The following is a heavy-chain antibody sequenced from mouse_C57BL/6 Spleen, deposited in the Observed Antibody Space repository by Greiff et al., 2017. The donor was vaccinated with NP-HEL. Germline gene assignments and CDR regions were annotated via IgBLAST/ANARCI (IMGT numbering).Heavy chain of an antibody. V-gene: IGHV5-17*01. J-gene: IGHJ2*01. CDR1: GFTFSDYG. Sequence: EVKVEESGGGLVKPGGSLKLSCAASGFTFSDYGMHWVRQAPEKGLEWVAYISSGSSTIYYADTVKGRFTISRDNAKNTLFLQMTSLRSEDTAMYYCARQGGYYFDYWGQGTTLTVSS. D-gene: IGHD3-3*01. CDR2: ISSGSSTI. CDR3: ARQGGYYFDY.